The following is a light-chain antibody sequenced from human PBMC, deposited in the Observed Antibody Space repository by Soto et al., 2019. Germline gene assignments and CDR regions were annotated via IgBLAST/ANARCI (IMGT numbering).Light chain of an antibody. Sequence: EIVLTQSPGTLSLSPGEGATLSCRASQSVSTNFFAWYQQKPGQAPRLLIYGASTRATGIPDRFSGSGSGTDLTLTISRLEPEDFAVYYCQQYGRTSWTFGQGTKVEI. CDR1: QSVSTNF. V-gene: IGKV3-20*01. CDR3: QQYGRTSWT. CDR2: GAS. J-gene: IGKJ1*01.